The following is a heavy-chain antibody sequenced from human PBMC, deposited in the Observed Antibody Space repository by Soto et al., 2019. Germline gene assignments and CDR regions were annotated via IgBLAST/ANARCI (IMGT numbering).Heavy chain of an antibody. D-gene: IGHD5-12*01. J-gene: IGHJ4*02. CDR1: GFTFSSYA. Sequence: EVQLLESGGGLVQPGGSLRLSCAASGFTFSSYAMSWVRQAPGKGLEWVSAISGSGGSTYYADSVKGRFTVSRDNSKNPLYLQMNSLRAEDTAVYYCAKVGWLRSKGFDYWGQGTLVTVSS. CDR3: AKVGWLRSKGFDY. V-gene: IGHV3-23*01. CDR2: ISGSGGST.